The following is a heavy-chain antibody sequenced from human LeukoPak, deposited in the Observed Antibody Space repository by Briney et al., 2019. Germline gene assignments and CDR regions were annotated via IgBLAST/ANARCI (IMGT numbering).Heavy chain of an antibody. D-gene: IGHD3-10*01. CDR1: GYTFTGYY. J-gene: IGHJ4*02. V-gene: IGHV1-2*02. CDR2: VNPNSGGT. CDR3: AREAGYMVRGVINY. Sequence: ASVKVSCKASGYTFTGYYMHWVRQAPGQGLGWMGWVNPNSGGTNYAQKFQGRVTMTRDTSISTAYMELSRLRSDDTAAYYCAREAGYMVRGVINYWGQGTLVTVSS.